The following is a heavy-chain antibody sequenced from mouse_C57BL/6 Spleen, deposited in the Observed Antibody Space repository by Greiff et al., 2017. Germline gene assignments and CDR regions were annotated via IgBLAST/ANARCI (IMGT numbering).Heavy chain of an antibody. Sequence: EVKLMESGEGLVKPGGSLKLSCAASGFTFSSYAMSWVRQTPEKRLEWVAYISSGGDYIYYADTVKGRFTISRDNARNTLYLQMSSLKSEDTSMYYCTRDPGGMPAMDYWGQGTSVTVSS. V-gene: IGHV5-9-1*02. CDR2: ISSGGDYI. J-gene: IGHJ4*01. CDR1: GFTFSSYA. CDR3: TRDPGGMPAMDY. D-gene: IGHD1-1*02.